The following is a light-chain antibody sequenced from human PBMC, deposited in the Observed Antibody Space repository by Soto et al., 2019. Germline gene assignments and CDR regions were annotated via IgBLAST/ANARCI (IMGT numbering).Light chain of an antibody. CDR2: DAS. Sequence: DIQMTQSPSSLSASIGDRVTITCQASQDISHFLNWFQQKPGKAPKLLIYDASNLETGVPSRFSGSGSGTDFNFTISSLQPEDVATYYCQHFDNLPFTFGPGTKVDIK. V-gene: IGKV1-33*01. CDR1: QDISHF. CDR3: QHFDNLPFT. J-gene: IGKJ3*01.